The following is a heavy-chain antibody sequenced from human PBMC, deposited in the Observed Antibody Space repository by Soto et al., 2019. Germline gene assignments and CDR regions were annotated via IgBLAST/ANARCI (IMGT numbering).Heavy chain of an antibody. CDR1: GFTFSSYG. CDR2: IWYDGSNK. CDR3: ARAWELLSAFDI. V-gene: IGHV3-33*01. J-gene: IGHJ3*02. Sequence: GGSLRLSCGAAGFTFSSYGMHWVRQDPGKGLEWVAVIWYDGSNKYYADSVKGRFTISRDNSKNTLYLQMNSLRAEDTAVYYCARAWELLSAFDIWGQGTMVTVSS. D-gene: IGHD1-26*01.